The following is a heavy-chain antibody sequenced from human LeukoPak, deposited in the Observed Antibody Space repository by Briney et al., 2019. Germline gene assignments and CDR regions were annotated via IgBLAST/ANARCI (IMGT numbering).Heavy chain of an antibody. J-gene: IGHJ4*02. CDR3: ARTHYDILTGYYY. V-gene: IGHV1-8*01. CDR1: GYTFTSYD. D-gene: IGHD3-9*01. Sequence: ASVKVSCKASGYTFTSYDINWVRQATGQGLEWMGWMNPNSGNTGYAQKFQGRVTMTRDTSISTAYMELSRLRSDDTAVYYCARTHYDILTGYYYWGQGTLVTVSS. CDR2: MNPNSGNT.